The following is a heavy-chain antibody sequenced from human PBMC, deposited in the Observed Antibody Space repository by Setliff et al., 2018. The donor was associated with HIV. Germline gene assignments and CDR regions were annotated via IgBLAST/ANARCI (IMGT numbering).Heavy chain of an antibody. D-gene: IGHD6-13*01. CDR3: AAAEGQGPWYFFDN. V-gene: IGHV4-39*01. J-gene: IGHJ4*02. CDR2: IYYNGNT. CDR1: GASISSPIYY. Sequence: SETLSLTCSVSGASISSPIYYWGWIRQAPGKGLEWIGNIYYNGNTNYKPSLERQLTISVDTSKNQFSLSLSSVTATDTALYFCAAAEGQGPWYFFDNWGQGTQVTVSS.